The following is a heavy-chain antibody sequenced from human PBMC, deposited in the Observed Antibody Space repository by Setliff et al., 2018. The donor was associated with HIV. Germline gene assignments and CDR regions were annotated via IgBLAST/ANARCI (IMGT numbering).Heavy chain of an antibody. CDR3: ARSINPYSSSGDAFDI. Sequence: PSETLSLTCTVSGGSIKSGAYYWSWIRQHPGKGLEWIGYIYYSGSSYFNPSLKSRLTLSVDTSKNQFSLELTSVTAADTAVYYCARSINPYSSSGDAFDIWGQGTMVTVSS. V-gene: IGHV4-31*03. CDR1: GGSIKSGAYY. CDR2: IYYSGSS. D-gene: IGHD6-13*01. J-gene: IGHJ3*02.